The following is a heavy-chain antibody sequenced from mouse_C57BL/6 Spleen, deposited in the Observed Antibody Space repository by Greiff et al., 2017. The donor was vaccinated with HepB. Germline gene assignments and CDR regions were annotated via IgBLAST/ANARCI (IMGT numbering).Heavy chain of an antibody. CDR1: GYTFTSYW. V-gene: IGHV1-69*01. Sequence: QVQLQQPGAELVMPGASVKLSCKASGYTFTSYWMHWVKQRPGQGLEWIGEIDPSDSYTNYNQKFKGKSTLTVDKSSSTAYMQLSSLTSEDSAVYYCARQPHPPYYCDYWGQGTTLTVSS. CDR3: ARQPHPPYYCDY. CDR2: IDPSDSYT. J-gene: IGHJ2*01.